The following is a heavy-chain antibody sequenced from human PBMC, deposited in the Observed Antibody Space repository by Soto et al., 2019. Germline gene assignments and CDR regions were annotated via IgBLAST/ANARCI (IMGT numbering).Heavy chain of an antibody. J-gene: IGHJ6*02. D-gene: IGHD4-17*01. CDR1: GGSISSYY. CDR3: ARGVHYGDYDFYYYYYGMDV. V-gene: IGHV4-59*01. Sequence: PSETLSLTCTVSGGSISSYYWSWIRQPPGKGLEWIGYIYYSGSTNYNPSLKSRVTISVDTSKNQFSLKLSSVTAADTAVYYCARGVHYGDYDFYYYYYGMDVWGQGTTVTVSS. CDR2: IYYSGST.